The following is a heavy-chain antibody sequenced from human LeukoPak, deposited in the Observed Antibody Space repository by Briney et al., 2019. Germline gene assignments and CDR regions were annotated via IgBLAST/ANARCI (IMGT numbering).Heavy chain of an antibody. V-gene: IGHV3-30*02. D-gene: IGHD3-3*01. Sequence: GGSLRLSCAASGFTFSSYGMHWVRQAPGKGLEWVAFIRYDGSNKYYADSVKGRFTISRDSSKNTLYLQMNSLRAEDTAVYYCAKDSDFWSGHPYYFDYWGQGTLVTVSS. CDR1: GFTFSSYG. J-gene: IGHJ4*02. CDR2: IRYDGSNK. CDR3: AKDSDFWSGHPYYFDY.